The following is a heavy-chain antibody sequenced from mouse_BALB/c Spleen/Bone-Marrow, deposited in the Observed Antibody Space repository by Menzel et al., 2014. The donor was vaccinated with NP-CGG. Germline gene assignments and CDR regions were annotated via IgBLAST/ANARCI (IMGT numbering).Heavy chain of an antibody. CDR1: GFDFSRYW. CDR2: INPDSRTI. Sequence: EVQLQQSGGGLVQPGGSLKLSCAASGFDFSRYWMSWVRQAPGKGLEWIGEINPDSRTINYSPSLKDKFIISRDNAKNTLYLRLNKVRSEDTALHYCARPDYYGYLNYWGQGTTLTVSS. J-gene: IGHJ2*01. CDR3: ARPDYYGYLNY. V-gene: IGHV4-1*02. D-gene: IGHD1-1*01.